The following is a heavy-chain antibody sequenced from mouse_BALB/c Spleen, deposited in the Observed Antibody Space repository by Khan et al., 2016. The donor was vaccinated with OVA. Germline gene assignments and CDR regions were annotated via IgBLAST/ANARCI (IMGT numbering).Heavy chain of an antibody. CDR1: GYTFTNYW. D-gene: IGHD3-1*01. Sequence: VQLQQSGGEVIRPGTSVRISCEASGYTFTNYWLGWIRQRPGHGLEWIGDIYPGGYFTNYNEHFKGKATLTVDTSSSTANMQLSSLTSEDSAVYFCARWATWYFDVWGAGTTVTVSS. CDR3: ARWATWYFDV. J-gene: IGHJ1*01. CDR2: IYPGGYFT. V-gene: IGHV1-63*02.